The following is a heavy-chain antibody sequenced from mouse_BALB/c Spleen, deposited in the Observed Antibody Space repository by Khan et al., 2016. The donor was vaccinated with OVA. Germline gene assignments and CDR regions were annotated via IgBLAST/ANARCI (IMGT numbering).Heavy chain of an antibody. Sequence: QVQLKQSGAELVRPGVSVKISCKGSGYTFTDFAIHWVKQSHSKSLEWIGVISTYYGDPTYNQKFKDKATMTVDKSSSTAYMELGRLTSEDSAINYGTWGGGKFRFAYWGQGTLVTVSA. CDR3: TWGGGKFRFAY. D-gene: IGHD1-1*02. CDR2: ISTYYGDP. V-gene: IGHV1S137*01. J-gene: IGHJ3*01. CDR1: GYTFTDFA.